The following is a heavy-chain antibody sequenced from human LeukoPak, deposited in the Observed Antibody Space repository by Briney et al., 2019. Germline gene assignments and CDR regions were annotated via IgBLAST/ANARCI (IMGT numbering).Heavy chain of an antibody. V-gene: IGHV3-23*01. D-gene: IGHD1-26*01. J-gene: IGHJ4*02. CDR2: ISGSGGST. Sequence: GGSLRLSCAASGFTFSSYAMSWVRQAPGKGLEWVSAISGSGGSTNYADSVKGRFTISRDNPKNTLYLQMNSLRAEDTAVYYCAKDYSGSYWGVFDYWGQGTLVTVSS. CDR3: AKDYSGSYWGVFDY. CDR1: GFTFSSYA.